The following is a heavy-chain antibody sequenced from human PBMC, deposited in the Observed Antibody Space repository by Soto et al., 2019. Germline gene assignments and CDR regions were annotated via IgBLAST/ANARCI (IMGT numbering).Heavy chain of an antibody. CDR1: GGTFSSYA. D-gene: IGHD2-15*01. J-gene: IGHJ6*02. V-gene: IGHV1-69*01. Sequence: QVQLVQSGAEVKKPGSSVKVSCKASGGTFSSYAIIWVRQAPGQGLEWMGGIIPIFGTANYAQKFQGRVTITADESTSTAYMELSSLRSEDTAVYYCAVCLLGECSGGSPDYYGMDVWGQGTTVTVSS. CDR3: AVCLLGECSGGSPDYYGMDV. CDR2: IIPIFGTA.